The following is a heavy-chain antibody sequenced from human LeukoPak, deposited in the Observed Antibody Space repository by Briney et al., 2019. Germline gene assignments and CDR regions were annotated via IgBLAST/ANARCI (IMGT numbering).Heavy chain of an antibody. J-gene: IGHJ4*02. V-gene: IGHV3-23*05. CDR3: AKLPERTTETTDY. D-gene: IGHD4-11*01. CDR1: GFTFSNFP. Sequence: GGSLRLSCAASGFTFSNFPMFWVRQAPGKGLEWVSGISISGTSAYHADFVKGRFTMPRDNSKKTVYLEMNSLRVEDTALYYCAKLPERTTETTDYWGQGTLVTVSS. CDR2: ISISGTSA.